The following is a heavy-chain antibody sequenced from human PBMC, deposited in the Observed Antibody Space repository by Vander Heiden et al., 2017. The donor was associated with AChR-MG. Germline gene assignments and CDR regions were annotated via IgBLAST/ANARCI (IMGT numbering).Heavy chain of an antibody. D-gene: IGHD1-7*01. CDR1: GFTFSNAW. J-gene: IGHJ5*02. CDR2: IKSKTDGGTT. Sequence: EVQLVESGGGLVKPGGSLRLSCAASGFTFSNAWMSWVRQAPGKGLEWVGRIKSKTDGGTTDYAAPVKGRFTISRDDSKNTLYLQMNSLKTEDTAVYYCTTALGWNYPNWFDPWGQGTLVTVPS. CDR3: TTALGWNYPNWFDP. V-gene: IGHV3-15*01.